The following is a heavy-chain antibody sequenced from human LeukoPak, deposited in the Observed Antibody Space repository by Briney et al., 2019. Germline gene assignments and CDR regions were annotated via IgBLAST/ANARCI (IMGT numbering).Heavy chain of an antibody. CDR1: GFTFSDYD. CDR2: ISYLSSHV. V-gene: IGHV3-21*01. Sequence: GGSLRLSCSASGFTFSDYDMNWVRQAPGKGLEWVSSISYLSSHVYYGDSVKGRFSISRDNAKKSLYLQMNSLGAEDTAIYYCGRAFPPLRTSSAGDLWGQGILVTVSS. D-gene: IGHD3-16*01. CDR3: GRAFPPLRTSSAGDL. J-gene: IGHJ4*02.